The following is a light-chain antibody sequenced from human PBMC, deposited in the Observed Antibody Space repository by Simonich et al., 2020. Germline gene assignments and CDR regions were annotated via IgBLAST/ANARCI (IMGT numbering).Light chain of an antibody. V-gene: IGKV3-11*01. CDR2: DAS. CDR1: QSVSSY. J-gene: IGKJ4*01. CDR3: QQSYSTPLT. Sequence: EIVLTQSPATLSLSPGERATLSCRASQSVSSYLAWYQQKPGQAPRLLIYDASNRATGIPARFSGSVSGTDFTLTISSLQPEDFATYYCQQSYSTPLTFGGGTKVEIK.